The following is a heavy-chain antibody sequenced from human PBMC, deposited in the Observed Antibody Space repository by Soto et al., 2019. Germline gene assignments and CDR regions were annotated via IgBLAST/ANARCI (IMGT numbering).Heavy chain of an antibody. J-gene: IGHJ6*02. CDR3: ARGSGEDYYYGMDV. V-gene: IGHV3-30*03. Sequence: PGGSLRLSCAGSGFTFSSYGIHWVRQAPGKGLEWVALISYDGSNKYYADSVKGRFTISRDNSKNTLYLQMNSLRAEDTAVYYCARGSGEDYYYGMDVWGQGTTVTVSS. D-gene: IGHD1-26*01. CDR2: ISYDGSNK. CDR1: GFTFSSYG.